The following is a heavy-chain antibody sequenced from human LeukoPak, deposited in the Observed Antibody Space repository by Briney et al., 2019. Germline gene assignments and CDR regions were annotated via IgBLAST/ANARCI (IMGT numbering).Heavy chain of an antibody. V-gene: IGHV3-64*01. CDR2: ISSNGGST. J-gene: IGHJ4*02. CDR1: GFTFSSYA. D-gene: IGHD2-2*01. CDR3: ARQTRIVVVPAALDY. Sequence: GGSLGLSCAASGFTFSSYAMHWVRQAPGKGLEYVSAISSNGGSTYYGNSVKGRFTISRDNSKNTLYLQMGSLRAEDMAVYYCARQTRIVVVPAALDYWGQGTLVTVSS.